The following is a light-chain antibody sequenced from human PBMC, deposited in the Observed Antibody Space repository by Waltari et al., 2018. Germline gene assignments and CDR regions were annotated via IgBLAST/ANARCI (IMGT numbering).Light chain of an antibody. Sequence: SALTHPDSVSGSPGQSLTISRRGLSSLRARYNYHTWYQQHPGEAPKLIIYDFTNRPSGVSDRFSGSKSGSSASLTISGLQPDDEADYYCSSFTSSTTGIFGGGTKLTVL. CDR3: SSFTSSTTGI. J-gene: IGLJ2*01. CDR1: SSLRARYNY. CDR2: DFT. V-gene: IGLV2-14*03.